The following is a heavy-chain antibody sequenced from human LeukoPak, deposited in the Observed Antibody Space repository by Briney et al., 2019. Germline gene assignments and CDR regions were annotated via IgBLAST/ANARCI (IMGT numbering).Heavy chain of an antibody. CDR1: GGSISSDGYC. CDR3: ARDPDNYGYYYMEV. Sequence: SETLSLTCTVSGGSISSDGYCWTWIRQPAGKGLEWIGRICSSGSTNYNPSLKSRVTISVDTSKNQFSLELSSVTAADTAVYYCARDPDNYGYYYMEVWGKGTTVTVSS. D-gene: IGHD1-14*01. CDR2: ICSSGST. J-gene: IGHJ6*03. V-gene: IGHV4-61*02.